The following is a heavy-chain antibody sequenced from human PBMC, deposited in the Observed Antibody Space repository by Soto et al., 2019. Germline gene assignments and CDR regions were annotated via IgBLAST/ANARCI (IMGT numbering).Heavy chain of an antibody. CDR2: INHSGST. CDR1: GGPFSGYY. V-gene: IGHV4-34*01. J-gene: IGHJ5*02. D-gene: IGHD3-10*01. Sequence: SETLSLTCAVYGGPFSGYYWSWIGQPPGKGLEWIGEINHSGSTNYNPSLKSRVTISVDTSKNQFSLKLSSVTAADTAVYYCARVPSITMVRGENWFDPWGREPWSPSPQ. CDR3: ARVPSITMVRGENWFDP.